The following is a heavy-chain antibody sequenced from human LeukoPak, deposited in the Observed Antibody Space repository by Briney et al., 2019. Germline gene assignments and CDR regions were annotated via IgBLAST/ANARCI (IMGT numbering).Heavy chain of an antibody. CDR3: ARSLPGLSYAVGI. Sequence: SETLSLTCTVSGGSISSYYWSWIRQPPGKGLEWIGYVYYSGTTNYNPSLKSRVIISVDTSKNQFSLNLSPVIAADTAVYYCARSLPGLSYAVGIWGQGTMVTVSS. V-gene: IGHV4-59*01. D-gene: IGHD1-26*01. CDR2: VYYSGTT. J-gene: IGHJ3*02. CDR1: GGSISSYY.